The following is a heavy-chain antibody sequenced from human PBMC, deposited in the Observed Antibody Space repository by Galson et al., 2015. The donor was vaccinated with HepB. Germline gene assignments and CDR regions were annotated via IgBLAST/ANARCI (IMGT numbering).Heavy chain of an antibody. CDR1: GFTFSSYS. V-gene: IGHV3-48*04. J-gene: IGHJ4*02. Sequence: SLRLSCAASGFTFSSYSMNWVRQAPGKGLEWVSYISSSSTIYYADSVKGRFTISRDNAKNSLYLQMNSLRAEDTAVYYCARDLVAAAADFDYWGQGTLVTVSS. D-gene: IGHD6-13*01. CDR3: ARDLVAAAADFDY. CDR2: ISSSSTI.